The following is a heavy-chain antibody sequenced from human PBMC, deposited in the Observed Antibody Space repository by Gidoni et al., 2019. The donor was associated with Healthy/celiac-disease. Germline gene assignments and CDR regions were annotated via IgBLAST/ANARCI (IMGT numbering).Heavy chain of an antibody. CDR1: GASVPSNSAA. CDR2: TYYRSKGYN. D-gene: IGHD6-13*01. V-gene: IGHV6-1*01. Sequence: QVQLQQSGPGLVKPSQTLSLTCSISGASVPSNSAAWNWIRQSPSRGLEWLGRTYYRSKGYNDYAVSVKSRITINPDTAKNQFSLQLNSVTPEDTAVYYCARTGYSLTGGGMDVWGQGTTVTVSS. J-gene: IGHJ6*02. CDR3: ARTGYSLTGGGMDV.